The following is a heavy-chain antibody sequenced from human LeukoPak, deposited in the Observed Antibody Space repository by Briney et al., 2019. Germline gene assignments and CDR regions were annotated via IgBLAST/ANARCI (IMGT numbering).Heavy chain of an antibody. CDR3: ARAIDYYDSSGYLYYFDY. CDR1: GGTFSSYA. V-gene: IGHV1-69*13. D-gene: IGHD3-22*01. Sequence: GASVTVSCKASGGTFSSYAISWVRQAPGQGLEWMGGIIPIFGTANYAQKFQGRVTITADESTSTAYMELSSLRSEDTAVYYCARAIDYYDSSGYLYYFDYWGQGTLVTVSS. CDR2: IIPIFGTA. J-gene: IGHJ4*02.